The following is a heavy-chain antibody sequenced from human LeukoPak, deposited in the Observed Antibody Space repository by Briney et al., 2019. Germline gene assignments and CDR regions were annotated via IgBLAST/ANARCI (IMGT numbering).Heavy chain of an antibody. D-gene: IGHD3-22*01. CDR3: ARDSRSGAIYDSSGYYFYFDY. CDR2: ISYDGNKE. J-gene: IGHJ4*02. V-gene: IGHV3-30*03. Sequence: GGSLRLSCAASGFTFNTFGIHWVRQAPGKGLDWVAVISYDGNKEYYADSVKGRFTISRDNSKNTLYLQMNSLRAEDTAVYYCARDSRSGAIYDSSGYYFYFDYWGQGTLVTVSS. CDR1: GFTFNTFG.